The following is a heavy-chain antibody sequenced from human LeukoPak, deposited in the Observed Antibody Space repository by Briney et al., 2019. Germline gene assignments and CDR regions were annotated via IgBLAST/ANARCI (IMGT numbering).Heavy chain of an antibody. CDR1: GYSFTSYW. V-gene: IGHV5-51*01. Sequence: GESLKISCKGSGYSFTSYWIGWVRQMPGKGLVWMGIIYPGDSDTRYSPSFQGHVTISADTSTRTAYLLWSSLKASDTAMYYCARSSYGSGSYYIDHWGQGTLVTVSS. CDR3: ARSSYGSGSYYIDH. J-gene: IGHJ4*02. D-gene: IGHD3-10*01. CDR2: IYPGDSDT.